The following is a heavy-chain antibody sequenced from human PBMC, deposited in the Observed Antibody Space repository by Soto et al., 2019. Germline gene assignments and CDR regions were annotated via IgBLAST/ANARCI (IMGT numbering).Heavy chain of an antibody. J-gene: IGHJ5*02. V-gene: IGHV4-59*01. CDR1: GGSISSYY. CDR2: IYYSGST. Sequence: SETLSLTCTVSGGSISSYYWSWIGQPPGKGLEWIGYIYYSGSTNYNPSLKSRVTISVDTSKNQFSLKLSSVTAADTAVYYCARTERITIFGVVGPFDPWGQGTLVTVSS. CDR3: ARTERITIFGVVGPFDP. D-gene: IGHD3-3*01.